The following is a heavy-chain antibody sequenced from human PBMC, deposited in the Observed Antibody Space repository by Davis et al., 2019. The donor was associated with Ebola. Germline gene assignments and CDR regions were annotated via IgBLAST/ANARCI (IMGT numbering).Heavy chain of an antibody. CDR3: AGDRYGDYEGDTEDV. CDR2: IYNIYTT. CDR1: GFSVSTNY. V-gene: IGHV3-53*01. J-gene: IGHJ6*02. D-gene: IGHD4-17*01. Sequence: GESLKISCAASGFSVSTNYMSWVRQAAGKGLEWVSTIYNIYTTYYADSVKGRFIISRDNSKNTVYLQMNRLRAEDTAVYYCAGDRYGDYEGDTEDVWGQGTTV.